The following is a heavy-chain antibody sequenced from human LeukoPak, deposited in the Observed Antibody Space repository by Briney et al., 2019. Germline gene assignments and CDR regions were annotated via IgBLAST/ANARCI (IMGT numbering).Heavy chain of an antibody. J-gene: IGHJ4*02. CDR3: AGDKEEGVRGFDY. D-gene: IGHD3-22*01. V-gene: IGHV3-66*01. Sequence: PGGSLRLSCAASGFTISSNYMSWVRQAPGKGLEWVSVIYSGGNTYYADSVKGRFTISRDNSKNTLYLQMDSLRAEDTAVYYCAGDKEEGVRGFDYWGQGTLVTVSS. CDR2: IYSGGNT. CDR1: GFTISSNY.